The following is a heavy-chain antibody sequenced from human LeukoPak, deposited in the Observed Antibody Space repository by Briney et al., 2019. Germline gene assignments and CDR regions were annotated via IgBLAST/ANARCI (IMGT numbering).Heavy chain of an antibody. Sequence: SETLSLTCAVYGGSFSGYYWSWIRQPPGKGLEWIGEINHSGSTNYNPSLKSRVTISVDTSKSQFSLKLSSVTAADTAVYYCARVRRSARDAFDIWGQGTMVTVSS. CDR1: GGSFSGYY. CDR2: INHSGST. J-gene: IGHJ3*02. V-gene: IGHV4-34*01. CDR3: ARVRRSARDAFDI. D-gene: IGHD3-3*01.